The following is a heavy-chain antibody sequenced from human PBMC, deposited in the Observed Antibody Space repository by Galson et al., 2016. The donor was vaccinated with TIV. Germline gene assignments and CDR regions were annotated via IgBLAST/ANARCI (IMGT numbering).Heavy chain of an antibody. Sequence: QSGAEVKKTGESLKISCKVSGGTFSSYTFSWVRQAPGQGLEWMGRIIPIINKVDYTQKLQGRVTIIADKSTSTVYMELSSLRSEDTAVYYCATEGETGYDERSDAFHIWGQGTMVTVSS. CDR1: GGTFSSYT. V-gene: IGHV1-69*02. CDR2: IIPIINKV. J-gene: IGHJ3*02. CDR3: ATEGETGYDERSDAFHI. D-gene: IGHD5-12*01.